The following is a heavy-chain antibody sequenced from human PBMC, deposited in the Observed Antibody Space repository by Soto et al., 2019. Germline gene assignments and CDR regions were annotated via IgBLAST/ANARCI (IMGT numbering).Heavy chain of an antibody. Sequence: SETLSLACTVSGGSIRSYYWTWIRQPPGKGLEWLGYIFYSGSTFYNPSLKSRVTISIHTSKSQFSLQLTSVTAADTAVYYCARGAADTAMVDSWGQGTLVTVSS. V-gene: IGHV4-59*01. J-gene: IGHJ4*02. D-gene: IGHD5-18*01. CDR1: GGSIRSYY. CDR2: IFYSGST. CDR3: ARGAADTAMVDS.